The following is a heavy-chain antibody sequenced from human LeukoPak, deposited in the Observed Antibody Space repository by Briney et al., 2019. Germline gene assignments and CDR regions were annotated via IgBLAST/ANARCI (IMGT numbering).Heavy chain of an antibody. CDR3: AKGDYDSSGYYPDY. J-gene: IGHJ4*02. CDR1: GFSFSNYA. V-gene: IGHV3-23*01. CDR2: ISGSGGST. D-gene: IGHD3-22*01. Sequence: GGSLRLSCAASGFSFSNYAMSWVRQAPGKGLEWVSAISGSGGSTYYADSVKGRFTISRDNSKNTLYLQMNSLRAEDTAVYYCAKGDYDSSGYYPDYWGQGTLVTVSS.